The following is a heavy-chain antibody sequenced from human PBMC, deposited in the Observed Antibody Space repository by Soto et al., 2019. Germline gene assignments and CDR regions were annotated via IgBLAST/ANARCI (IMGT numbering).Heavy chain of an antibody. V-gene: IGHV3-23*01. Sequence: GVSLRLSCAASGFSFSTYSMAWVRQAAGKGPQWVSGLSGGGANTFYIDSVRGRFTISVDNSKNTVYLQMDSLRAGDTAVYYCARWSGYADAWGQGTLVTVSS. J-gene: IGHJ4*02. CDR2: LSGGGANT. D-gene: IGHD4-17*01. CDR1: GFSFSTYS. CDR3: ARWSGYADA.